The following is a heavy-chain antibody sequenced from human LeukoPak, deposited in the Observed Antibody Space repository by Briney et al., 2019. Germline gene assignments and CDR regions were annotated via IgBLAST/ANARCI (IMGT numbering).Heavy chain of an antibody. D-gene: IGHD3-10*01. V-gene: IGHV4-31*03. Sequence: SQALSLTCTVSGGSISSGGYYWSWIRQHPGKGLEWIGYIYYSGSTYYNPSLKSRVTISVDTSKNQFSLKLSSVTAADTAVYYCARESLPFVRGPDMDVWGQGTTVTVSS. CDR2: IYYSGST. CDR1: GGSISSGGYY. CDR3: ARESLPFVRGPDMDV. J-gene: IGHJ6*02.